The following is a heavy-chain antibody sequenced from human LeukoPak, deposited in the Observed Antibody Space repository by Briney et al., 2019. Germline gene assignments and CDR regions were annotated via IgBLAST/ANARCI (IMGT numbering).Heavy chain of an antibody. CDR2: IPYDGSNK. Sequence: GGSLRLSCAASGFTFSSYAMHWVRQAPGKGLEWVAVIPYDGSNKYYADSVKGRFTISRDNSKNTLYLQMNSLRAEDTAVYYCARTSAGATIFEDFDIWGQGTMVTVSS. CDR3: ARTSAGATIFEDFDI. J-gene: IGHJ3*02. V-gene: IGHV3-30*04. D-gene: IGHD3-3*01. CDR1: GFTFSSYA.